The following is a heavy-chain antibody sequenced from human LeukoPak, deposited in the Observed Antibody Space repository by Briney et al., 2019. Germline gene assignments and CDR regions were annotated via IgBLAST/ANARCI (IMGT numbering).Heavy chain of an antibody. Sequence: PGGSLRLSCAASGFTLSSYSMNWVRQAPGKGLEWVSYISSSSSTIYYADSVKGRFTISRDNAKNSLYLQMNSLRAEDTAVYYCARDGGDSSGYYFTENFDYWGQGTLVTVSS. V-gene: IGHV3-48*01. CDR3: ARDGGDSSGYYFTENFDY. J-gene: IGHJ4*02. D-gene: IGHD3-22*01. CDR2: ISSSSSTI. CDR1: GFTLSSYS.